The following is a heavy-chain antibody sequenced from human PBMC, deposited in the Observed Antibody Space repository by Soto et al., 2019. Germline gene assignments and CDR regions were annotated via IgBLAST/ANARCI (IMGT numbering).Heavy chain of an antibody. V-gene: IGHV4-39*01. CDR1: GDSISNSLFY. J-gene: IGHJ5*02. Sequence: PSETLSLTCSVSGDSISNSLFYWAWIRQPPGEGLEWIGSIYHTGNAYYNPSLKSRVTISVDTSKNQFSLKLTSVTAADAALYYCARDFFDSSDYTTNWFDPWGQGTLVTVS. CDR3: ARDFFDSSDYTTNWFDP. CDR2: IYHTGNA. D-gene: IGHD3-22*01.